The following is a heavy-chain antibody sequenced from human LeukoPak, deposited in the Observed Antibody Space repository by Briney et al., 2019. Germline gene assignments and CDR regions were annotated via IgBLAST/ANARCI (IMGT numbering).Heavy chain of an antibody. J-gene: IGHJ4*02. CDR1: GFTVSSNY. Sequence: GGSLRLSCAASGFTVSSNYMSWVRQAPGKGLEWVSVIYSGGSTYYADSVKGRFTISRDNSKNPLYLQMNSLRAEDTAVYYCARGTYDSSGYNWGQGTLVTVSS. V-gene: IGHV3-53*01. D-gene: IGHD3-22*01. CDR2: IYSGGST. CDR3: ARGTYDSSGYN.